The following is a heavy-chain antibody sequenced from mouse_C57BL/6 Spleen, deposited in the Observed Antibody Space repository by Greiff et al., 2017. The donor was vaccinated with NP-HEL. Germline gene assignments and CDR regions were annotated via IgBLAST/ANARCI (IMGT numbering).Heavy chain of an antibody. CDR2: IRSKSNNYAT. J-gene: IGHJ2*01. CDR3: GRQSYYGSSYFDY. Sequence: EVQLVESGGGLVQPKGSLKLSCAASGFSFNTYAMNWVRQAPGKGLEWVARIRSKSNNYATYYADSVKDRFTISRDDSESMLYLQMNNLKTEDTAMYYCGRQSYYGSSYFDYWGQGTTLTVSS. V-gene: IGHV10-1*01. D-gene: IGHD1-1*01. CDR1: GFSFNTYA.